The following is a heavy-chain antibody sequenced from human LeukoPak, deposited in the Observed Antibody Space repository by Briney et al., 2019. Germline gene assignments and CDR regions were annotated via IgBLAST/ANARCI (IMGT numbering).Heavy chain of an antibody. CDR3: ARAIVGYCSGGRCYRRFDP. V-gene: IGHV4-30-4*01. CDR2: IYYSGST. Sequence: SEPLSLTCTVFGGSISSGDYYSSWIRQPPGKGLEWIGYIYYSGSTSYNPSLKSRVTISVDTSKNQFSLKLSSVTAADTAVYYCARAIVGYCSGGRCYRRFDPWGQGTLVTVSS. J-gene: IGHJ5*02. CDR1: GGSISSGDYY. D-gene: IGHD2-15*01.